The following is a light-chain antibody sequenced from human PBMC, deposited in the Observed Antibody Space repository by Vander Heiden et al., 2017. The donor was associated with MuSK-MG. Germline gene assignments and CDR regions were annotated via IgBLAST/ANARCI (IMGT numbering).Light chain of an antibody. CDR2: WAS. CDR3: QQNDKNPPST. CDR1: QNVLYTSDNKNY. J-gene: IGKJ2*01. V-gene: IGKV4-1*01. Sequence: DIVMTQSPDSLAVSLGERATINCKSSQNVLYTSDNKNYLAWYQQKPGQPPKLLIYWASTREAGVPDRFIGSGYGTDFTLSISIRQVEDVAVYSCQQNDKNPPSTFGQGTKMEIK.